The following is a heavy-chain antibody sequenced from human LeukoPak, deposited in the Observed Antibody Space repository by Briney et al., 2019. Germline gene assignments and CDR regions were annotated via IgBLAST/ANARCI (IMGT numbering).Heavy chain of an antibody. D-gene: IGHD2-2*01. CDR3: ARHHIEGYCSSTSCPANDAFDI. CDR1: GYSFTSYW. Sequence: GEFLKISCKGSGYSFTSYWIGWVRQMPGKGPEWMGIIYPGDSDTRYSPSFQGQVTISADKSISTAYPQWSSLKASDTAMYYCARHHIEGYCSSTSCPANDAFDIWGQGTMVTVSS. CDR2: IYPGDSDT. J-gene: IGHJ3*02. V-gene: IGHV5-51*01.